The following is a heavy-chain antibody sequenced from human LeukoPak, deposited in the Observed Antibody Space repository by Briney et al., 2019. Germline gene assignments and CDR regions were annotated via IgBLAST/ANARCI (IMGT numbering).Heavy chain of an antibody. CDR3: ARLLRIGVGATNSLDY. CDR1: GYTFTGYY. D-gene: IGHD1-26*01. J-gene: IGHJ4*02. Sequence: ASVKVSCKASGYTFTGYYMHWVRQAPGQGLEWMGWINPNSGGTNYAQKFQGRVTMTRDTSISTAYMELSRLRSDDTAVYYCARLLRIGVGATNSLDYWGQGTLVTVSS. V-gene: IGHV1-2*02. CDR2: INPNSGGT.